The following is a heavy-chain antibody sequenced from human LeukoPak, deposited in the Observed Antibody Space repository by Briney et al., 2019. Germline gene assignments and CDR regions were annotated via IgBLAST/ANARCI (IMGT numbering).Heavy chain of an antibody. D-gene: IGHD2-21*02. J-gene: IGHJ4*02. CDR1: GGTFSSYA. CDR2: IIPILGIA. CDR3: ARDNAPYCGGDCSGEY. Sequence: ASVKVSCKASGGTFSSYAISWVRQAPGQGLEWMGRIIPILGIANYAQKFQGRVTITADKSTSTAYMELSSLRSEDTAVYYCARDNAPYCGGDCSGEYWGQGTLVTVSS. V-gene: IGHV1-69*04.